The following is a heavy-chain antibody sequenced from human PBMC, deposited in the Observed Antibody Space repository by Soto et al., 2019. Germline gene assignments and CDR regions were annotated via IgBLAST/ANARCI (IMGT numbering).Heavy chain of an antibody. J-gene: IGHJ3*02. V-gene: IGHV1-69*12. Sequence: QVQLVQSGAEVKKPGSSVKVSCKASGGTFSSYAISWVRQAPGQGLEWMGGIIPIFGTANYAQKFQGRVTFTADESTRTAYMELGSLRSEDTAVYYCARPSSLRNCLSTSCYRVGYAFDIWGQGTMVTVSS. D-gene: IGHD2-2*01. CDR1: GGTFSSYA. CDR3: ARPSSLRNCLSTSCYRVGYAFDI. CDR2: IIPIFGTA.